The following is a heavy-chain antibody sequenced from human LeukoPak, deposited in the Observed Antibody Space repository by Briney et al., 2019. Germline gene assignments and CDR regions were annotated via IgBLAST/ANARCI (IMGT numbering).Heavy chain of an antibody. CDR1: GGTFSSYA. J-gene: IGHJ5*02. Sequence: GASVKVSCKASGGTFSSYAISWVRQAPGQGLEWMGGIIPIFGTANYAQKFQGRVTITADESTSTAYMELSSLRSEDTAVYYCARDVSLPRFGELLSGWFDPWGQGTLVTVSS. CDR2: IIPIFGTA. D-gene: IGHD3-10*01. V-gene: IGHV1-69*13. CDR3: ARDVSLPRFGELLSGWFDP.